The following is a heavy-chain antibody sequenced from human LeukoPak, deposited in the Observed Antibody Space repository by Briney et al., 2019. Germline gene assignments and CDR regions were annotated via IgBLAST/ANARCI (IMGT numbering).Heavy chain of an antibody. CDR3: ARGGGGRYCSGGSCYGAARDFDY. CDR1: GVSISSYY. Sequence: SETLSLTCTVSGVSISSYYWSWIRQPPGKGLEWIGNIYHSGSTNYNASLKSRVTISVDTSKNQFSLKLSSVTAADTAVYYCARGGGGRYCSGGSCYGAARDFDYWGQGTLVTVSS. D-gene: IGHD2-15*01. CDR2: IYHSGST. V-gene: IGHV4-59*08. J-gene: IGHJ4*02.